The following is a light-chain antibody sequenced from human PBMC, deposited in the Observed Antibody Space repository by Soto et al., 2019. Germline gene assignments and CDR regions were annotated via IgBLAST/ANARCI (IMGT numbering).Light chain of an antibody. J-gene: IGLJ3*02. CDR2: EVS. CDR1: SSDVGGYNY. Sequence: QSALTQPASVSGSPGQSITISCTGTSSDVGGYNYVSWYQQHPGKAPKLMIYEVSNRPSGVSNRFSGSKSGNTASLTISGLQAEDEADYYCSSYTSSSRNWVFGGGTQDTVL. V-gene: IGLV2-14*01. CDR3: SSYTSSSRNWV.